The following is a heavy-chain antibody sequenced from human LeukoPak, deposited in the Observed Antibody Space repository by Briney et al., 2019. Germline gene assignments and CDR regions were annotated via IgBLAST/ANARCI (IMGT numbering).Heavy chain of an antibody. J-gene: IGHJ6*03. CDR3: ARERNLVTTTPLCYYYSYMDV. CDR2: IKQDGSEK. Sequence: GGSLRLSCATSGFTFSSYEMNWVRQAPGKGLEWVANIKQDGSEKYYVDSVKGRFTISRDNAKNSLYLQMNSLRGEDTAVYYCARERNLVTTTPLCYYYSYMDVWGKGTTVTVSS. V-gene: IGHV3-7*01. D-gene: IGHD4-11*01. CDR1: GFTFSSYE.